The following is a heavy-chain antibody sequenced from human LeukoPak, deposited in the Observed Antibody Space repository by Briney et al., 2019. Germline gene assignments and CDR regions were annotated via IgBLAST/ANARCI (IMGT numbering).Heavy chain of an antibody. CDR2: IYTSGTT. D-gene: IGHD3-10*01. Sequence: ASETLSLTCTVSGGSISSGSYYWSWIRQPAGKGLEGIGRIYTSGTTNYNPSLKSRVTISVDTSKNHFSLKLSSVTAADTAVYYCARGSYFGSGSNIYYYYYMDVWGEGTTVTISS. J-gene: IGHJ6*03. V-gene: IGHV4-61*02. CDR3: ARGSYFGSGSNIYYYYYMDV. CDR1: GGSISSGSYY.